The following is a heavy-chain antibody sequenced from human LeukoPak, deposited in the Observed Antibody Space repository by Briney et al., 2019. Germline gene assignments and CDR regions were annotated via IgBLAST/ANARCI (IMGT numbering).Heavy chain of an antibody. CDR2: ISSSSSYI. J-gene: IGHJ3*02. Sequence: GGSLRLSCAASGFTFSSYSMNWVRQAPGKGLEWVSSISSSSSYIYYADSVKGRFTISRDNAKSSLYVQMNSLRADDTDVYYCARDVGASAPDAFDIWGQGTMVTVSS. CDR1: GFTFSSYS. D-gene: IGHD3-16*01. CDR3: ARDVGASAPDAFDI. V-gene: IGHV3-21*01.